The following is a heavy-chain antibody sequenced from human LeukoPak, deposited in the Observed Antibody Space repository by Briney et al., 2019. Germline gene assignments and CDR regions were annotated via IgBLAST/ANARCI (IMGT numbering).Heavy chain of an antibody. D-gene: IGHD2-15*01. Sequence: GGSLRLSCAASGFTFDDYAMHWVRQAPGKGLEWVSGISWNSGGIGYADSVKGRFTISRDNAKNSLYLQMNSLRAEDTALYYCAKSTASGHIYYFDYWGQGTLVTVSS. CDR3: AKSTASGHIYYFDY. V-gene: IGHV3-9*01. CDR1: GFTFDDYA. J-gene: IGHJ4*02. CDR2: ISWNSGGI.